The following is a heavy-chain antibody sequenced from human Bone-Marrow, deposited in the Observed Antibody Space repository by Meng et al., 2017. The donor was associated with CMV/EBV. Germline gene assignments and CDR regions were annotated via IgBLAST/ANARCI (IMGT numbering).Heavy chain of an antibody. CDR3: ARGGYQLLYFDY. Sequence: SVKVSCKASGFTFTSSAVQWVRQARGQRLEWIGWIVVGSGNTNYAQKFQERVTITRDMSTSTAYMELSSLRSEDTAVYYCARGGYQLLYFDYWGQGTLVTVSS. V-gene: IGHV1-58*01. D-gene: IGHD2-2*01. J-gene: IGHJ4*02. CDR2: IVVGSGNT. CDR1: GFTFTSSA.